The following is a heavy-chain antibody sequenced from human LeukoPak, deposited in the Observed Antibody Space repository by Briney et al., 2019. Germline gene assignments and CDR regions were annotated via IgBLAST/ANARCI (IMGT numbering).Heavy chain of an antibody. V-gene: IGHV4-4*08. CDR1: GGSITGYH. J-gene: IGHJ3*02. CDR3: ARRNDSDI. CDR2: IYSSETT. Sequence: SETLSLTCTVSGGSITGYHWSWIRQPPGKGLEWIGYIYSSETTGYKPSLKSRVTISADTSKNQFSLKLTSVTAADTAIYYCARRNDSDIWGQGTMVTVSS.